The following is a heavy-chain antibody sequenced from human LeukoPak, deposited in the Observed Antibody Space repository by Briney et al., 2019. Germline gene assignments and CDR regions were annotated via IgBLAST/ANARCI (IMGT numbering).Heavy chain of an antibody. CDR1: GGSISSYY. V-gene: IGHV4-59*01. J-gene: IGHJ4*02. D-gene: IGHD6-6*01. CDR3: ARGRSIAARTAFDY. Sequence: SETLSLTCTVSGGSISSYYWSWLRQPPGRGLEWIGYIYYSGSTNYNPSLKSRVTISVDTSKNQFSLKLSSVTAADTAVYYCARGRSIAARTAFDYWGQGTLVTVSS. CDR2: IYYSGST.